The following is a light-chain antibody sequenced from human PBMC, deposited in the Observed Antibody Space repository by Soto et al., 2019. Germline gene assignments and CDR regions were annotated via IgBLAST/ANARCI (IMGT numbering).Light chain of an antibody. Sequence: EIVLTQSPGTLSLSPGERTTLSCRASQSVSTNYLAWYQQKPGQAPRLLIYGASSRATGIPDGFSGSGSGGDFTLTISRLEPEDFAVYYCQQYGSVPLTFGGGTKVEIK. CDR1: QSVSTNY. CDR3: QQYGSVPLT. CDR2: GAS. J-gene: IGKJ4*01. V-gene: IGKV3-20*01.